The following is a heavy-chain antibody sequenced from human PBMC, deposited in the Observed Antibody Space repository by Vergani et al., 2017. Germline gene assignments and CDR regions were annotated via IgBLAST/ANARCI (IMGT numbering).Heavy chain of an antibody. J-gene: IGHJ4*02. V-gene: IGHV3-30-3*01. D-gene: IGHD4-17*01. CDR3: ARGASGDYVSSFDY. CDR1: GFTFSSYA. Sequence: QVQLVESGGGVVQPGRSLRLSCAASGFTFSSYAMHWVRRAPGKGLEWVAVISYDGSNKYSDSVKGRFTISRDNSKNTLYLQMNSLRAEDTAVYYGARGASGDYVSSFDYWGQGTLVTVSS. CDR2: ISYDGSNK.